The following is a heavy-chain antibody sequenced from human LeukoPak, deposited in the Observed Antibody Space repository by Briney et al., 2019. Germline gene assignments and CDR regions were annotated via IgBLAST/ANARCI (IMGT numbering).Heavy chain of an antibody. CDR2: IYSGGST. CDR1: GFTVSSNY. CDR3: ARDQRSSGWYGNAFDI. V-gene: IGHV3-53*01. J-gene: IGHJ3*02. D-gene: IGHD6-19*01. Sequence: GGSLRLSCAASGFTVSSNYMSWVRQAPGKGLEWVSVIYSGGSTYYADSVKGRFTISRDNSKNTLYLQMNSLRAEDTAVYYCARDQRSSGWYGNAFDIWGQGTMVTVSS.